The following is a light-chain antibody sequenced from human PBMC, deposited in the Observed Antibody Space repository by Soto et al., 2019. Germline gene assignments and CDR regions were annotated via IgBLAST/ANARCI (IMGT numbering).Light chain of an antibody. V-gene: IGLV1-44*01. Sequence: QSVLTQPPSASGTPGQRVTISCSGSSSTIGSNTVNWYQQLPGTAPKLLIYSNNQRPSGVPDRFSGSKSGPSASLAISGLQSEDEADYYCAAWDDSLNGVVFGGGTKLTVL. CDR2: SNN. CDR3: AAWDDSLNGVV. J-gene: IGLJ2*01. CDR1: SSTIGSNT.